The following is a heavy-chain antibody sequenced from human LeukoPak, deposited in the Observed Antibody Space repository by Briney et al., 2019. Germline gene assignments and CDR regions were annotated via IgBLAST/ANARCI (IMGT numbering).Heavy chain of an antibody. CDR2: IYTGGGT. CDR1: GGSIGRSSYY. Sequence: PSETLSLTCSVSGGSIGRSSYYWGWTRQPPGKGLEWIGSIYTGGGTYYNPSLKSRVTISVDTSRNQFSLQLGSVTAADTAVYYCARHGSIATGAFTYWGPGTLVTVSS. CDR3: ARHGSIATGAFTY. V-gene: IGHV4-39*01. J-gene: IGHJ4*02. D-gene: IGHD6-13*01.